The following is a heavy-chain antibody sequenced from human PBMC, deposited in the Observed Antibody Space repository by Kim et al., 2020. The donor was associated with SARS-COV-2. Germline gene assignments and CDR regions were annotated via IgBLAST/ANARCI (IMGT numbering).Heavy chain of an antibody. CDR3: ARASSTTIFGVVIIGHFDY. D-gene: IGHD3-3*01. V-gene: IGHV4-31*03. Sequence: SETLSLTCTVSGGSISSGGHYWSWIRQHPGHGLEWIGYIYYSGSTYYNPSLKSRATISVDTSKNQFSLKLSSVTAADTAVYYCARASSTTIFGVVIIGHFDYWGQGTLVTVSS. CDR2: IYYSGST. CDR1: GGSISSGGHY. J-gene: IGHJ4*02.